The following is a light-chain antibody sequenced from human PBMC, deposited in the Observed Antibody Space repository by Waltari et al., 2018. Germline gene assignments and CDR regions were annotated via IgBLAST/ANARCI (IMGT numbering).Light chain of an antibody. CDR2: AAS. CDR1: QGIGNT. Sequence: DIQMTQSPSSLSASVGDRVTITCRASQGIGNTLGWYQQKPGKAPKRLIYAASSLQSGVPSRFSGSGSGTEFTLTISRLQPEDFATYYCLQSNSYPYTFGQGTKLEIK. CDR3: LQSNSYPYT. V-gene: IGKV1-17*01. J-gene: IGKJ2*01.